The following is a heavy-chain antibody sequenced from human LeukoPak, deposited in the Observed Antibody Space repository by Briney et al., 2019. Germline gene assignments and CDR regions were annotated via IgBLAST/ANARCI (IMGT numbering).Heavy chain of an antibody. CDR2: INPSGGST. CDR3: ARDRWYYDSSGYYSDAFDI. Sequence: ASVKVSCKASGYTFTSYYIHWVRQAPGQGLEWMGIINPSGGSTSYAQKFQGRVTMTRDTSTSTVYMELSSLRSEDTAVYYCARDRWYYDSSGYYSDAFDIWGQRRTVTLSS. CDR1: GYTFTSYY. V-gene: IGHV1-46*01. D-gene: IGHD3-22*01. J-gene: IGHJ3*02.